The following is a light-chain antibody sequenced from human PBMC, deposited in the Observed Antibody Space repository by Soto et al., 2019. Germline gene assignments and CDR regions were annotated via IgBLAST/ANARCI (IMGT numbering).Light chain of an antibody. Sequence: QSVLTQPASVSGSPGQSITISCTVTSSTVGGFNVVSWYQQHPGKAPKVIIYEGIKRPLGVSNRFSGSNSGSTASLTISGLQAEDEADYYCCSYVGATTYVFGTGTKVTVL. V-gene: IGLV2-23*01. CDR3: CSYVGATTYV. CDR1: SSTVGGFNV. J-gene: IGLJ1*01. CDR2: EGI.